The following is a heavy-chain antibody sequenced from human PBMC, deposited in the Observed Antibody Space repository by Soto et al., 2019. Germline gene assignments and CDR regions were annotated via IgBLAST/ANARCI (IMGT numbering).Heavy chain of an antibody. CDR2: IIPIFGTA. CDR3: ASPQGSNYYDSSGYFGY. D-gene: IGHD3-22*01. V-gene: IGHV1-69*13. CDR1: GGTFSSYA. J-gene: IGHJ4*02. Sequence: SVKVSCKASGGTFSSYAISWVRQAPGQGLEWMGGIIPIFGTANYAQKFQGRVTITADESTSTAYMELSSLRSEDTAVYYCASPQGSNYYDSSGYFGYWGQGTLVTVSS.